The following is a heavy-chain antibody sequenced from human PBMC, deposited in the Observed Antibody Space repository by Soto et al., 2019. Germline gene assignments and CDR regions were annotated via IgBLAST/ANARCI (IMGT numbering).Heavy chain of an antibody. CDR3: ARDRTVDYVDYYFDY. Sequence: SETLSLTCTVSDDSIYTYYWSWIRQPAGKGLEWIGRIYTNGSTNSKPSLRSRLTMSVDRSKHQLSLKLSSVTAADTAVYYCARDRTVDYVDYYFDYWGRGTLVTVSS. CDR1: DDSIYTYY. D-gene: IGHD4-17*01. J-gene: IGHJ4*02. V-gene: IGHV4-4*07. CDR2: IYTNGST.